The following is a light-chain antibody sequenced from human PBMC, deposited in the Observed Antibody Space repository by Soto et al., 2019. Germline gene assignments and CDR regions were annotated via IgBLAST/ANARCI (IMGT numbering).Light chain of an antibody. CDR2: GNT. CDR3: QTYDSSLSGLYV. J-gene: IGLJ1*01. CDR1: SSNIGAGSD. V-gene: IGLV1-40*01. Sequence: QSALTQPPSISGAPGQRVTISCTGSSSNIGAGSDLHCYHQLPGTAPKLLIYGNTNQPSGVPDRFSGSKSGTSASLAIAGLQTEDEGDYYCQTYDSSLSGLYVFGTGTKVTVL.